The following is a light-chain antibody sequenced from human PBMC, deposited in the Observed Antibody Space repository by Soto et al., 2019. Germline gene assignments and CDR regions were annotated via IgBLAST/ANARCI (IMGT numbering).Light chain of an antibody. CDR1: QSVSSY. Sequence: EIVLTQSPATLSLSPGERATLSCRASQSVSSYLAWYQQKPGQAPRLLIYDASNRATGIPARFSGSGSGTDFTLTISSLEPEDFAVYYCLLFRGSPTFGPGSRVHIK. CDR3: LLFRGSPT. V-gene: IGKV3-11*01. J-gene: IGKJ3*01. CDR2: DAS.